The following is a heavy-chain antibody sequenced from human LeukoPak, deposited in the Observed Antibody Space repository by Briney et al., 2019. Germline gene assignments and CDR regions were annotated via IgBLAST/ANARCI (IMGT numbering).Heavy chain of an antibody. J-gene: IGHJ4*02. D-gene: IGHD3-3*02. CDR2: IYSGGTT. CDR3: ATILSPFYFDS. CDR1: GFTVSSNY. V-gene: IGHV3-53*01. Sequence: GGSLRLSCAASGFTVSSNYMSWVRQAPGKGLDWVSVIYSGGTTYYADSVRGRFTISRDNSKNTLFLQMNSLRVEDTADYYCATILSPFYFDSWGLGTLVTVSS.